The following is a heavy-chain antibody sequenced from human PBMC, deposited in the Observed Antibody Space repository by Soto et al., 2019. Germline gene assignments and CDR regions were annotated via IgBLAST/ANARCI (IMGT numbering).Heavy chain of an antibody. J-gene: IGHJ2*01. V-gene: IGHV4-4*02. CDR3: ARESMYDFWSGYPYWYFDL. Sequence: QVQLQESGPGLVKPSGTLSLTCAVSGGSISSSNWWSWVRQPPGKGLEWIGEIYHSGSTNYNPSRKSRVTISVDTSKNQFSLKLSSVTAADTAVYYCARESMYDFWSGYPYWYFDLWGRGTLVTVSS. CDR2: IYHSGST. D-gene: IGHD3-3*01. CDR1: GGSISSSNW.